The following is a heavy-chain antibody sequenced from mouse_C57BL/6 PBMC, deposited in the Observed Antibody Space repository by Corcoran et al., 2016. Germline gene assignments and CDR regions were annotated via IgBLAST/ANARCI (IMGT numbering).Heavy chain of an antibody. V-gene: IGHV9-3*01. Sequence: QIQLVQSGPELKKPGETVKISCKASGYTFTTYGMSWVKQAPGKGLKWMGWINTYSGVPTYADDFKGRFAFSLETSASTAYLQINNLKNEDTATYFCARSGPSRQLRLPFDYWGQGTTLTVSS. CDR1: GYTFTTYG. CDR3: ARSGPSRQLRLPFDY. J-gene: IGHJ2*01. CDR2: INTYSGVP. D-gene: IGHD3-2*02.